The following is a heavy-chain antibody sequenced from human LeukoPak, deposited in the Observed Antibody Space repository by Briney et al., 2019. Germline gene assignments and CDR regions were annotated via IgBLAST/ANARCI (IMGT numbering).Heavy chain of an antibody. CDR3: AREEWLRLKD. CDR1: GHTLTALS. CDR2: FRPEEGEA. Sequence: ASVKVSCKVSGHTLTALSMHWVRQAPGEGLEWMGGFRPEEGEAIYAQKFQGRVTMTEDTSADTAYMELRSLTSEDTAVYYCAREEWLRLKDWGQGTLVTVSS. V-gene: IGHV1-24*01. J-gene: IGHJ4*02. D-gene: IGHD5-12*01.